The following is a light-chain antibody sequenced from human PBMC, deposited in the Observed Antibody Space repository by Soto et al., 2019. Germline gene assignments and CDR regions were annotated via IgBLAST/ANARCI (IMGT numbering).Light chain of an antibody. CDR3: CSSGGSPTYV. CDR1: NSDVGTYNY. Sequence: QSALAQPPSASGSPGQSVTITCTGTNSDVGTYNYVSWYQHHPGKAPKFMIYEVSKRPLGVPDRFSGSKSGNTASLTISGLKVEDEADYYCCSSGGSPTYVFGTGTKLTVL. J-gene: IGLJ1*01. CDR2: EVS. V-gene: IGLV2-8*01.